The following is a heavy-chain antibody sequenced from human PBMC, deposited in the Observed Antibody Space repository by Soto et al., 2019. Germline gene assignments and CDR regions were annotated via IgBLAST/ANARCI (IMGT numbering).Heavy chain of an antibody. CDR3: AKAQQYVYYDFWSGYWGMDV. J-gene: IGHJ6*02. CDR2: ISGSGGST. D-gene: IGHD3-3*01. CDR1: GITFSSYA. Sequence: EMQLLESGGGLVQPGGSLRLSCAASGITFSSYAMSWVRQAPGKGLEWVSAISGSGGSTYYADSVKGRFTLSRDNSKNPMYLQMNSLIAEYTAVYYCAKAQQYVYYDFWSGYWGMDVWGLGTTVTVSS. V-gene: IGHV3-23*01.